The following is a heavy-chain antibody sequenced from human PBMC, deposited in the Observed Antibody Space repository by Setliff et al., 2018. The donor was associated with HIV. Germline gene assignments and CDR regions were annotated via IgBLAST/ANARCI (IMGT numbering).Heavy chain of an antibody. J-gene: IGHJ3*02. Sequence: GGSLRLSCAASGFTFSNSGMHWVRQAPGKGLEWVTFIRYDESDKDYADSVKGRFTISRDNSKNTLYLQMNRLRSEDTAVYYCTPGAFDIWGQGTLVTVSS. CDR2: IRYDESDK. V-gene: IGHV3-30*02. CDR1: GFTFSNSG. CDR3: TPGAFDI.